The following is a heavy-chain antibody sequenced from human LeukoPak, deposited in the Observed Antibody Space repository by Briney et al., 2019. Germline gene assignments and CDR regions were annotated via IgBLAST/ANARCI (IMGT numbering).Heavy chain of an antibody. CDR3: ARGQRLIDY. V-gene: IGHV4-61*01. CDR2: IYYSGST. D-gene: IGHD6-25*01. Sequence: SETLSLTCTVSGGSISSGTYYWSWIRQPPGKGLEWIGYIYYSGSTNYNPSLKSRVTISVDTSKNQFSLKLSSVTAADTAVYYCARGQRLIDYWGQGTLVTVSS. CDR1: GGSISSGTYY. J-gene: IGHJ4*02.